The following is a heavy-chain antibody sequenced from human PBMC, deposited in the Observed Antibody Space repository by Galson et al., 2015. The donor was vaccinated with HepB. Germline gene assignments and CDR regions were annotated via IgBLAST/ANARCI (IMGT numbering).Heavy chain of an antibody. V-gene: IGHV4-39*01. CDR3: ARLGIVLLWG. J-gene: IGHJ4*02. D-gene: IGHD3-10*01. CDR2: IYYSGST. CDR1: GGSISSSSYY. Sequence: SETLSLTCTVSGGSISSSSYYWGWIRQPPGKGLEWIGSIYYSGSTYYNPSLKSRVTISVDTSKNQFSLKLSSVTAADTAVYYCARLGIVLLWGWGQGTLVTVSS.